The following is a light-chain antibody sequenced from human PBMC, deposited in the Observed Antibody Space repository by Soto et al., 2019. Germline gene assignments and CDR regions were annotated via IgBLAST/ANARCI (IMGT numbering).Light chain of an antibody. CDR1: TSNIGINF. Sequence: QSVLTQPPSVSASPGQKVTISCSGSTSNIGINFVSWYQQVPGTAPKLLIYDNNQRPSGIPDRFSGSKSGTSATLAITGLQTGDEADYYCGTWDNSLSGSIFGGGTKVTVL. CDR2: DNN. J-gene: IGLJ2*01. CDR3: GTWDNSLSGSI. V-gene: IGLV1-51*01.